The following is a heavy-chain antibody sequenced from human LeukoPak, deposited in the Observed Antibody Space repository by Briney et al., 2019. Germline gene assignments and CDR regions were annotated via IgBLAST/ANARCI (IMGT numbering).Heavy chain of an antibody. Sequence: SETLSLTCTVSGGSISSVNYWGWIRQPPGKGLEWIGSIYYSGSTYYNPSLKSRVTISVDTSKNQFSLKLSSVTAADTAVYYCARVDWDYYYMDVWSKGTTVTVSS. J-gene: IGHJ6*03. CDR2: IYYSGST. D-gene: IGHD3-9*01. CDR3: ARVDWDYYYMDV. CDR1: GGSISSVNY. V-gene: IGHV4-39*07.